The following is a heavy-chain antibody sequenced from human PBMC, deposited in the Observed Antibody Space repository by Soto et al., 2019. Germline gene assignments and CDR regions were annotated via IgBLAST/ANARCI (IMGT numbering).Heavy chain of an antibody. J-gene: IGHJ4*02. Sequence: ASVKVSCKASGYTFTSYAMHWVRQAPGQRLEWMGWINAGNGNTKYSQKFQGRVTITRDTSASTAYMELSSLRSEDTAVYYCARSRYFSGGRCPFWIVFWGQGTLVTV. V-gene: IGHV1-3*01. CDR3: ARSRYFSGGRCPFWIVF. CDR1: GYTFTSYA. D-gene: IGHD2-15*01. CDR2: INAGNGNT.